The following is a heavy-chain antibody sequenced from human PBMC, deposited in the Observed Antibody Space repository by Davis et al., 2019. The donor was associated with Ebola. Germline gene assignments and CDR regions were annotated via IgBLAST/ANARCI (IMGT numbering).Heavy chain of an antibody. V-gene: IGHV3-15*01. CDR1: GITFSNAW. CDR2: IKSKTDGGTT. J-gene: IGHJ4*02. Sequence: GGSLRLSCAASGITFSNAWMSWVRQAPGKGLEWVGRIKSKTDGGTTDYAAPVKGRFTISRDDSKNTLYLQMNSLKTEDTAVYYCTTAGDIVVVPAAADYWGQGTLVTVSS. D-gene: IGHD2-2*01. CDR3: TTAGDIVVVPAAADY.